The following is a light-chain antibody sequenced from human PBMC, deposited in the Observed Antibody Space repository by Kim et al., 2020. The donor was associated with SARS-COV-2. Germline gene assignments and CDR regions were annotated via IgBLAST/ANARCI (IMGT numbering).Light chain of an antibody. CDR2: QHN. J-gene: IGLJ2*01. Sequence: VSPGQTAYITCSGDKLGDKYACWYQQKPGQSPVLVIYQHNKRPSGIPGRFSGSNSGNTATLTISGTQAMDEADYYCQAWDSSTVVFGGGTQLTVL. CDR3: QAWDSSTVV. V-gene: IGLV3-1*01. CDR1: KLGDKY.